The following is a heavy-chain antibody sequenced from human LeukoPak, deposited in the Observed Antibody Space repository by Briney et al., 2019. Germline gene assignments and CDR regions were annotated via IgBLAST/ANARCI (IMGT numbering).Heavy chain of an antibody. V-gene: IGHV4-34*01. CDR3: ARDRWLQGYDY. D-gene: IGHD5-24*01. CDR1: GGSFSGYY. J-gene: IGHJ4*02. Sequence: SETLSLTCAVYGGSFSGYYWSWIRQPPGKGLEWIGEINHSGSTNYNPSLKSRVTISVDTSKNQFSLKLSSVTAADTAVYHCARDRWLQGYDYWGQGTLVTVSS. CDR2: INHSGST.